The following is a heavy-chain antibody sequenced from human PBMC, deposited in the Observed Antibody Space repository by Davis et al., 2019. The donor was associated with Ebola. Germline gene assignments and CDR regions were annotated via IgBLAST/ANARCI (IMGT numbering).Heavy chain of an antibody. Sequence: PGGSLRLSCAGSGFDFSSYAMSWVRQAPGKGLEWVSGISGSSVNTKYADSVKGRFTIPRDNSKSTLYLQMNSLRAEDTAVYYCAKDAIMFYYDSSEIYYFDYWGQGTLVTVSS. V-gene: IGHV3-23*01. CDR2: ISGSSVNT. J-gene: IGHJ4*02. CDR1: GFDFSSYA. D-gene: IGHD3-22*01. CDR3: AKDAIMFYYDSSEIYYFDY.